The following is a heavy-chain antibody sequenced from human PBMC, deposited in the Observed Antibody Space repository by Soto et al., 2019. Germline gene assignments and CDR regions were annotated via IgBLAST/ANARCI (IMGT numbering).Heavy chain of an antibody. CDR3: ARDPLKDMQWLPTFDY. CDR1: GFTFSSYG. Sequence: QVQLVESGGGVVQPGRSLRLSCAASGFTFSSYGMHWVRQAPGKGLEWVAVIWYDGSNKYYADSVKGRFTISRDNSKNTLYLQMNSLRAEDTAVYDCARDPLKDMQWLPTFDYWGQGTLVTVSS. J-gene: IGHJ4*02. D-gene: IGHD6-19*01. CDR2: IWYDGSNK. V-gene: IGHV3-33*01.